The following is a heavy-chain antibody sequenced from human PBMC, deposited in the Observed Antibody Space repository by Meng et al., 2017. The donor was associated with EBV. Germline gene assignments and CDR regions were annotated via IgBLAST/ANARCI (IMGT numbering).Heavy chain of an antibody. D-gene: IGHD6-13*01. Sequence: QVQLVRSGAKGKKPGSSVKVACKASGGTFSSYAISWVRQAPGQGLEWMGGIIPIFGTANYAQKFQGRVTITADKSTSTAYMELSSLRSEDTAVYYCARAEIAAAGRLDYWGQGTLVTVSS. CDR3: ARAEIAAAGRLDY. CDR2: IIPIFGTA. V-gene: IGHV1-69*06. CDR1: GGTFSSYA. J-gene: IGHJ4*02.